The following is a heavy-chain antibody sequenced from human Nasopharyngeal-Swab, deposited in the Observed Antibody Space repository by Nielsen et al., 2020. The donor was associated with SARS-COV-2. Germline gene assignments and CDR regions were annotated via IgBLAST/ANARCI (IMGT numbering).Heavy chain of an antibody. CDR3: ARGGKAGDYYYYYMDV. CDR2: IYYSGSS. Sequence: SETLSLTCTVSGGSVSSGNYYWSWIRQPPGKGLEWIGYIYYSGSSNYNPSLKSRVTISVDTSKNQFSLNLSSVTAADTAVYYCARGGKAGDYYYYYMDVWGKGTTVTVSS. J-gene: IGHJ6*03. V-gene: IGHV4-61*01. CDR1: GGSVSSGNYY. D-gene: IGHD6-19*01.